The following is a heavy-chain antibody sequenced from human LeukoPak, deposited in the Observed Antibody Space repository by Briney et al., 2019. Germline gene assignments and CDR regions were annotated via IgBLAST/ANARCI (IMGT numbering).Heavy chain of an antibody. D-gene: IGHD6-19*01. CDR3: ARNREYSSGWYYFDD. J-gene: IGHJ4*02. CDR2: IYTSGAT. V-gene: IGHV4-4*07. Sequence: PSETLSLTCTVSGGSISPYYWGWIRQPAGKGLEWIGRIYTSGATNYNPSLSSRVTMSLDTSKNQFSLELRSVTAADTAVYYCARNREYSSGWYYFDDWGQGTLVTVSS. CDR1: GGSISPYY.